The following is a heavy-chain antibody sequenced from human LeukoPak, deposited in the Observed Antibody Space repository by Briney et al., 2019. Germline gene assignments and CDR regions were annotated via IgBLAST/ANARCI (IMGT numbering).Heavy chain of an antibody. CDR2: IYYTGST. CDR3: ARDYGDIPPDWYYDL. J-gene: IGHJ2*01. CDR1: GGPISSSY. D-gene: IGHD4-17*01. V-gene: IGHV4-59*01. Sequence: SETLSLTCSVSGGPISSSYWSWIRQPPGKGLEWIGYIYYTGSTTYNPSLKSRVTISVDTSKNQFSLKLRPVTAADTAVYYCARDYGDIPPDWYYDLWGRGTLVTVSS.